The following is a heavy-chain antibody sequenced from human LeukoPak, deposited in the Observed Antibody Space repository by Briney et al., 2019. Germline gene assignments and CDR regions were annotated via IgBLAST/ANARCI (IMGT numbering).Heavy chain of an antibody. D-gene: IGHD6-13*01. Sequence: PSETLSLTCTVSGVSISSGGYYWRWIRQHPAKGLVWIGYIYYSGSTYYNPSLKSRVTISVDTSKNQFSLKLSSVTAADTAVYYCARGEYSSSWYPWGQGTLVTVSS. CDR2: IYYSGST. V-gene: IGHV4-31*03. J-gene: IGHJ5*02. CDR3: ARGEYSSSWYP. CDR1: GVSISSGGYY.